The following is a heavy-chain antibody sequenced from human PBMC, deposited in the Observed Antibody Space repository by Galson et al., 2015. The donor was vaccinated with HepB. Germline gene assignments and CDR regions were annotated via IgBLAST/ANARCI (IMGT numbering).Heavy chain of an antibody. CDR3: AREPVSRGPPLYGMDV. D-gene: IGHD2-2*01. V-gene: IGHV1-69*13. CDR1: GGTFSSYA. Sequence: SVKVSCKASGGTFSSYAISWVRQAPGQGLEWMGGIIPILGTANYAQKFQGRVTITADESTSTAYMELSSLRSEDTAVYYCAREPVSRGPPLYGMDVWGQGTTVAVSS. CDR2: IIPILGTA. J-gene: IGHJ6*02.